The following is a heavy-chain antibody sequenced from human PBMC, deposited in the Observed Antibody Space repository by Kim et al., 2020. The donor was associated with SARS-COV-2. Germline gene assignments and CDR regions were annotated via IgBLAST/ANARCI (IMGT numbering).Heavy chain of an antibody. CDR2: IYSGGST. CDR1: GFTVSSNY. D-gene: IGHD3-22*01. CDR3: ARAIDYYDSSGYYYADAFDI. J-gene: IGHJ3*02. Sequence: GGSLRLSCAASGFTVSSNYMSWVRQAPGKGLEWVSVIYSGGSTYYADSVKGRFTISRHNSKNTLYLQMNSLRAEDTAAYYCARAIDYYDSSGYYYADAFDIWGQGTMVTVSS. V-gene: IGHV3-53*04.